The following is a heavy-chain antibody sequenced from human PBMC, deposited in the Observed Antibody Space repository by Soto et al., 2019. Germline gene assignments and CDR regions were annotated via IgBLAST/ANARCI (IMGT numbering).Heavy chain of an antibody. CDR3: AKATYFPYPFDP. D-gene: IGHD2-2*01. CDR2: IGGSADTT. V-gene: IGHV3-23*01. J-gene: IGHJ5*02. Sequence: GGSLRLSCAASGFTFSSYAMSWVRQAPGRGLEWVSAIGGSADTTYYADSVKGRFTISRDNAKNTLYLQMNSLRAEDTAVYCCAKATYFPYPFDPWGQGTLVTVSS. CDR1: GFTFSSYA.